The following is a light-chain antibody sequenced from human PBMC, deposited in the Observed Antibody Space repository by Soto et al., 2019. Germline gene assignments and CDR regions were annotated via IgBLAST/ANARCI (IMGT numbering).Light chain of an antibody. CDR3: QKRRGWPF. J-gene: IGKJ3*01. CDR1: QSVSSF. CDR2: DAF. V-gene: IGKV3-11*01. Sequence: EIVLTQSPVILSLSPGDRATLSCRASQSVSSFIAWYQQKPGQAPRLLIYDAFNRASGIPARFSGSGSGTDFPLPIAGLEPKDFAVIYCQKRRGWPFFGPGTKV.